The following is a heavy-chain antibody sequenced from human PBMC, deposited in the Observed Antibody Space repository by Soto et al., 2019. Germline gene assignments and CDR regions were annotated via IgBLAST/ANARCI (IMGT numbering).Heavy chain of an antibody. J-gene: IGHJ4*02. D-gene: IGHD2-2*01. CDR1: GFPLSRYG. V-gene: IGHV3-33*06. Sequence: GGPLRLSWGGCGFPLSRYGMYCVRQAQGRWLEWVAVIWYDGSNKYYASSVKGRFTISRDNSKNTMYMQMDSLRAEDTAVYFCPKENGRSTWREFDYWAQGTPVTISS. CDR3: PKENGRSTWREFDY. CDR2: IWYDGSNK.